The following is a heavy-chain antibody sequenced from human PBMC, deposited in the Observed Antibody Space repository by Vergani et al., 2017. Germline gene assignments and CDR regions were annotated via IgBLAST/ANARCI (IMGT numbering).Heavy chain of an antibody. Sequence: QVQLVQSGAEVKKPGASVKVSCKASGYTFTSYYMHWVRQAPGQGLEWMGIINPSGGSTSYAQKFQGRVTMTRDTSTSTVYMELSSLRSEDTAVYYCARGVTAAGSAYYYYYGMDVWGQGTTVTVSS. J-gene: IGHJ6*02. D-gene: IGHD6-13*01. V-gene: IGHV1-46*01. CDR1: GYTFTSYY. CDR2: INPSGGST. CDR3: ARGVTAAGSAYYYYYGMDV.